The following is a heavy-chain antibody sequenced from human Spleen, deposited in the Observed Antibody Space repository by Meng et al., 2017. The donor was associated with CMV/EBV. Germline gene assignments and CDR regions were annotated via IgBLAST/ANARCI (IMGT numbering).Heavy chain of an antibody. CDR3: ARGVDFWIGLGGLDV. CDR1: GFAFSSSE. CDR2: ISGSGSTI. Sequence: GESLKISCAAPGFAFSSSEMNWVRQAPGKGLEWISYISGSGSTIYYADSVKGRFSISRVNAKNSLYLQMNSLRAEDTAVYYCARGVDFWIGLGGLDVWGQGTTVTVSS. V-gene: IGHV3-48*03. D-gene: IGHD3-3*01. J-gene: IGHJ6*02.